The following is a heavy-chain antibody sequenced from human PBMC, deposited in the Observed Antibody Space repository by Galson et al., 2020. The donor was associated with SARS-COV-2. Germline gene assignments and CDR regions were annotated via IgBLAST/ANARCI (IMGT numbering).Heavy chain of an antibody. CDR3: ARGLNPYGY. V-gene: IGHV4-34*01. J-gene: IGHJ4*02. CDR2: INHSGST. Sequence: SETLSLTCAVYGGSFSGYYWSWIRQPPGKGLEWIGEINHSGSTNYNPPLKSRLTITADTPKNQFSLKLSSVTAADTAVYYCARGLNPYGYWGQGTLVTVSS. D-gene: IGHD2-21*01. CDR1: GGSFSGYY.